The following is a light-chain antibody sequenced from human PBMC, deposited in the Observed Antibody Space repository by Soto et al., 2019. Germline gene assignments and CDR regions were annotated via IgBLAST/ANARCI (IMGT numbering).Light chain of an antibody. J-gene: IGKJ4*02. CDR1: QSVSRSY. CDR2: AAS. CDR3: QQYGSSPPST. Sequence: SVWTQSQGTMTLSPGERASLFCRAIQSVSRSYLAWYQQKPGQAPRLLIYAASSRATGIPARFSGSGSGTDFTLTISRLEPEDFAVYYCQQYGSSPPSTFGEGTKVDIK. V-gene: IGKV3-20*01.